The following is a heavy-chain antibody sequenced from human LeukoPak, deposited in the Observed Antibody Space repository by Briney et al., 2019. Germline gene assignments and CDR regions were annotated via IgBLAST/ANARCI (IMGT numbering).Heavy chain of an antibody. CDR3: AREQIHQGWFGEKDAFDI. Sequence: RGSLRLSCAASGFTFSNAWMSWLRQAPAKGREWVGRIKSKTNGGTTDYAAPVKGRCTISRDDSTNTLYLPMNSLRAEDTAVYYCAREQIHQGWFGEKDAFDIWGQGTMVTVSS. D-gene: IGHD3-10*01. J-gene: IGHJ3*02. CDR1: GFTFSNAW. CDR2: IKSKTNGGTT. V-gene: IGHV3-15*01.